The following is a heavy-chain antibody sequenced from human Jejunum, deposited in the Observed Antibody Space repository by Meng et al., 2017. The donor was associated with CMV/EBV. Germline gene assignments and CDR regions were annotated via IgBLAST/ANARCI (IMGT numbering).Heavy chain of an antibody. V-gene: IGHV3-74*01. CDR1: GFTFSSYW. CDR2: INPDGSST. Sequence: LRLSCAASGFTFSSYWIHWVRQAPGKGLVWVSRINPDGSSTAYAASVKGRFTISRDNAKNTLYLQVHSLRAEDTAVYYCAQIGAGYWGQGTLVTVSS. CDR3: AQIGAGY. D-gene: IGHD2/OR15-2a*01. J-gene: IGHJ4*02.